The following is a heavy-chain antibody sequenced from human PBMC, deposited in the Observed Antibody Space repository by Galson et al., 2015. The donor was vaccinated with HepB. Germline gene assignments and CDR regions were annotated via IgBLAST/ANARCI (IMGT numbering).Heavy chain of an antibody. J-gene: IGHJ4*02. V-gene: IGHV1-18*01. Sequence: SVKVSCKASNYTFTRYGISWVRQAPGQGLEWMGWISGYNGNTNYAQNLQGRVTMTTDTSTSTAFMELRSLRSDDTAVYYCAKDFARGRDFDWYDPVAYWGQGTLVTVSS. CDR3: AKDFARGRDFDWYDPVAY. CDR2: ISGYNGNT. CDR1: NYTFTRYG. D-gene: IGHD3-9*01.